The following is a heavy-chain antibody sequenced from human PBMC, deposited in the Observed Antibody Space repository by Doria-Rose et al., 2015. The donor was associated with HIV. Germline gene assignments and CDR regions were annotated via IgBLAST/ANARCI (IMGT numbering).Heavy chain of an antibody. CDR2: ICSDDAR. CDR3: ARINSSRWYHKYYFDF. J-gene: IGHJ4*02. Sequence: QWGPVLVKPTETLTLTCTVSGVSLSSPGMGVSWIRQPPGKALEWLANICSDDARSYKTSLKSRLTISRGTSKSQVVLTMTDMDPVDTATYYCARINSSRWYHKYYFDFWGQGTLVIVSA. D-gene: IGHD6-13*01. CDR1: GVSLSSPGMG. V-gene: IGHV2-26*01.